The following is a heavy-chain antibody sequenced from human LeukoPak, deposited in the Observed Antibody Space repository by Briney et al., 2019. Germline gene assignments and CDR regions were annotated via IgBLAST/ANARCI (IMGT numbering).Heavy chain of an antibody. CDR3: ARVRTAILEY. V-gene: IGHV4-34*01. CDR1: GGSFSGYY. Sequence: SETLSLTCAVYGGSFSGYYWSWIRQPPGKGLEWIGEINHSGSTNYNPSLKSRVTISVDTSKNQFSLKLSSVTAADTAVYYCARVRTAILEYWGQGTLVTVSS. CDR2: INHSGST. D-gene: IGHD2-21*02. J-gene: IGHJ4*02.